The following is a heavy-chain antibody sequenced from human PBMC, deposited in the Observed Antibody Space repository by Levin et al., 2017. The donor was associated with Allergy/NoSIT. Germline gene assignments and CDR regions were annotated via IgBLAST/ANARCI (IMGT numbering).Heavy chain of an antibody. J-gene: IGHJ2*01. CDR2: IFYTGDT. Sequence: SETLSLTCTVSGGSISTYKWSWIRQSPGKGLEWIGNIFYTGDTKSNPSLKSRVTLSVDPSQSQFSLNLSALTAADTAVYYCARGYSSTWPYWYFDLWGRGTLVTVSS. D-gene: IGHD6-13*01. CDR1: GGSISTYK. V-gene: IGHV4-59*01. CDR3: ARGYSSTWPYWYFDL.